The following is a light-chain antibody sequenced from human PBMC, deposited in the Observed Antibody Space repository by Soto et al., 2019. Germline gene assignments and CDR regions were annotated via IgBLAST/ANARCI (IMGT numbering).Light chain of an antibody. CDR3: QQYNNWPIT. Sequence: EVLMTQYPITLSGSPGERATLSCRASQSVSRDLAWYHQKSGQAPRLLIYGASTRATGIPGRFSGSGSGTEFTLTISSLQSEDFAVYFCQQYNNWPITFVQGTRLEIK. V-gene: IGKV3-15*01. J-gene: IGKJ5*01. CDR2: GAS. CDR1: QSVSRD.